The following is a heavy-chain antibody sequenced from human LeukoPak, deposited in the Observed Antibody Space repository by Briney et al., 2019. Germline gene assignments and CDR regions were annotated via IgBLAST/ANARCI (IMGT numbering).Heavy chain of an antibody. D-gene: IGHD2-8*02. CDR1: GFTFSSYT. CDR3: ARVVPGTGFFY. J-gene: IGHJ4*02. Sequence: PGGSLRLSCAASGFTFSSYTMNWVRQARGKGLEWVSSISISSSHMYYADSVTGRFTISRDNAKNSLYLQMNSLRAEDTAVYYCARVVPGTGFFYWGQGTLVTVSS. V-gene: IGHV3-21*01. CDR2: ISISSSHM.